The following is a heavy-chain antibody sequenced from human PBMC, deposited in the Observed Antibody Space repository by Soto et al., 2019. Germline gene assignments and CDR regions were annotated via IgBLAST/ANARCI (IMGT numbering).Heavy chain of an antibody. V-gene: IGHV3-21*01. Sequence: GGSLRLSCAASGFTFRSFTMNWVRQAPGKGLEWVSTTSSNSAYIYYTDALGGRFTISRDNAKNSLHLQMNSLRAEDTAVYYCTRDASRDSSARGWFDPWGPGTQVTVSS. CDR2: TSSNSAYI. CDR1: GFTFRSFT. CDR3: TRDASRDSSARGWFDP. J-gene: IGHJ5*02. D-gene: IGHD6-13*01.